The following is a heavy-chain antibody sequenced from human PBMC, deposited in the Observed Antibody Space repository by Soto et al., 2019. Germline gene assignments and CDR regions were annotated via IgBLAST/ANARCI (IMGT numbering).Heavy chain of an antibody. CDR3: AQGRAEWAYFDY. CDR1: GFSLSTDEVS. CDR2: IYWDDDK. D-gene: IGHD1-26*01. Sequence: QITMRESGPTLVKPTQTLTLTCTFSGFSLSTDEVSVSWIRQPPGKAPAWLALIYWDDDKRYRPSLKNRLTITKGTSKNQVFLTMTNMSPVDTATYYCAQGRAEWAYFDYWGQGPLVTVSA. V-gene: IGHV2-5*02. J-gene: IGHJ4*02.